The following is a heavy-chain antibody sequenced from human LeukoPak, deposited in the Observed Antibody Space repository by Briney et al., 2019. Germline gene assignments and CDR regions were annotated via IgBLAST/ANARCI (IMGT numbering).Heavy chain of an antibody. J-gene: IGHJ6*02. Sequence: GGSLRLSCAASGFTFSSYGMHWVRQAPGKGLEWVAIISFHGSNQYYADSVKGRFTISRDNSKNTLYLQMNSLRAEDTAVYYCAMSGGSSSWGYYYYGMDVWGQGTTVTVSS. CDR2: ISFHGSNQ. D-gene: IGHD6-13*01. CDR1: GFTFSSYG. V-gene: IGHV3-30*03. CDR3: AMSGGSSSWGYYYYGMDV.